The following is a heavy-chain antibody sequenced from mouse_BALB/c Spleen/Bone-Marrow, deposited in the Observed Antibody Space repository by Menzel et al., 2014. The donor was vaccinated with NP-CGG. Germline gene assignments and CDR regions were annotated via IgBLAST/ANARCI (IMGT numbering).Heavy chain of an antibody. CDR2: ISTYYGDA. CDR3: ARESIYYYGSTPDY. D-gene: IGHD1-1*01. CDR1: GYTFTDYA. V-gene: IGHV1S137*01. Sequence: QVQLQQPGAELVRPGVSVKISCKGSGYTFTDYAMHWVKQSHAKSLEWIGVISTYYGDASYNQKSKGKATMTVDKSSSTAYMELARLTSEDSAIYYCARESIYYYGSTPDYWGQGTTLTVSS. J-gene: IGHJ2*01.